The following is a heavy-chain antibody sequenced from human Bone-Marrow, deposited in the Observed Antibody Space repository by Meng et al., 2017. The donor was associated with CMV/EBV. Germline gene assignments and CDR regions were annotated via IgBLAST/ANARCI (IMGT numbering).Heavy chain of an antibody. CDR3: ARGILTGYYNVMNWFDP. CDR1: GYTFTSYY. Sequence: ASVKVFCKASGYTFTSYYMHWVRQAPGQGLEWMGWINTNTGNPTYAQGFTGRFVFSLDTSVSTAYLQICSLKAEDTAVYYCARGILTGYYNVMNWFDPWGQGTLVTVSS. J-gene: IGHJ5*02. CDR2: INTNTGNP. V-gene: IGHV7-4-1*01. D-gene: IGHD3-9*01.